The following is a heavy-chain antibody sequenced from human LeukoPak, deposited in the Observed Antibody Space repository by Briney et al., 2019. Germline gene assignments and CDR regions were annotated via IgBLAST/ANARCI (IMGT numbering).Heavy chain of an antibody. D-gene: IGHD3-22*01. Sequence: ASVNVSCKASGYTFTSYAMHWVRQAPGQRLEWMGWINAGNGNTKYSQKFQGRVTITRDTSASTAYMELSSLRSEDTAVYYCARVPYYYDSSGYLDYWGQGTLVTVSS. CDR3: ARVPYYYDSSGYLDY. J-gene: IGHJ4*02. V-gene: IGHV1-3*01. CDR2: INAGNGNT. CDR1: GYTFTSYA.